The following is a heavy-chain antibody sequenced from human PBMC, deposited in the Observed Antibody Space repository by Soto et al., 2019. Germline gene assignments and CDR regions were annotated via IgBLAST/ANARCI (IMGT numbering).Heavy chain of an antibody. Sequence: GGSLRLSCAASGFTFSSYGMHWVRQAPGKGLEWVAVIWYDGSNKYYADSVKGRFTISRDNSKNTLYLQMNSLRAEDTAVYYCARDRSYGSGRYYRFSAFDIWGQRTMVTVSS. CDR3: ARDRSYGSGRYYRFSAFDI. CDR1: GFTFSSYG. CDR2: IWYDGSNK. J-gene: IGHJ3*02. D-gene: IGHD3-10*01. V-gene: IGHV3-33*01.